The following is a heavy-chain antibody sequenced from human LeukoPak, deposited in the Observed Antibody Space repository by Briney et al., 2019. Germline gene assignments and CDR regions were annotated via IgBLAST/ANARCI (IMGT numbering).Heavy chain of an antibody. CDR2: IYYSGSP. D-gene: IGHD2-15*01. CDR1: GGSISSYY. J-gene: IGHJ4*02. V-gene: IGHV4-59*08. Sequence: SETLSLTCTVSGGSISSYYWSWIRQPPGKGLEWIGHIYYSGSPTYNPSLKSRVTISIDTSKNQFSLKLTSVTAADTAVYYCARSGYCSGGSWYATGLFDYWGQGTLVTVSS. CDR3: ARSGYCSGGSWYATGLFDY.